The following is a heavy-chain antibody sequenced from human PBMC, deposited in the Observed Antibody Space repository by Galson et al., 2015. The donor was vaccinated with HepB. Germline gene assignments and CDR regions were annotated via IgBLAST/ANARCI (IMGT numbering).Heavy chain of an antibody. J-gene: IGHJ4*02. Sequence: QSGAEVKKPGESLRISCKGSGYSFTSYWISWVRQMPGKGLEWMGRIDPSDSYTNYSPSFQGHVTISADKSISTAYLQWSSLKASDTAMYYCARGGDYYDSSGYYVWYDYWGQGTLVTVSS. CDR1: GYSFTSYW. CDR3: ARGGDYYDSSGYYVWYDY. CDR2: IDPSDSYT. V-gene: IGHV5-10-1*01. D-gene: IGHD3-22*01.